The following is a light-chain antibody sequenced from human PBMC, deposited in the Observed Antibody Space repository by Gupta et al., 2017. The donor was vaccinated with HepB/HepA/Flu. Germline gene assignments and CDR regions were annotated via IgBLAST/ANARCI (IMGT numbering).Light chain of an antibody. CDR2: GAT. J-gene: IGKJ2*01. CDR3: QQYKNWPHT. V-gene: IGKV3-15*01. CDR1: QSVGNN. Sequence: IVIRHSPATLSVSPGERATLSCRASQSVGNNVAWYQQRPFQAPRVLMYGATTRGTGMSTRFSGSASGTELTLTISSLQSEDTAVYYCQQYKNWPHTFGPGTKVEIK.